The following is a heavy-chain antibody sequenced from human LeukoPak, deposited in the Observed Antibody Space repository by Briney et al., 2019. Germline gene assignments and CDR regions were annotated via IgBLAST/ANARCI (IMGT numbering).Heavy chain of an antibody. J-gene: IGHJ5*02. CDR2: ISYTGNT. V-gene: IGHV4-59*01. Sequence: SETLSLTCTVSGGSISSYYWSWIRQPPGKGLEWIGYISYTGNTNYSPSLKSRVTISVDTSKNQFSLQLTSVTAADTAVYYCARDDYRGVTNFDPWGQGTLVTVSS. CDR1: GGSISSYY. D-gene: IGHD3-10*01. CDR3: ARDDYRGVTNFDP.